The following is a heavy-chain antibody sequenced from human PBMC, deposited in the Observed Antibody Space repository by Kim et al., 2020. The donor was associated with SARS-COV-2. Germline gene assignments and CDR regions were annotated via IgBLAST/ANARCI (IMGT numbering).Heavy chain of an antibody. V-gene: IGHV3-33*06. Sequence: YADSVKGRFTISRDNSKTTLYLQMNSLRAEDTAVYYCAKDPNSYGTHFDYWGQGTLVTVSS. D-gene: IGHD5-18*01. J-gene: IGHJ4*02. CDR3: AKDPNSYGTHFDY.